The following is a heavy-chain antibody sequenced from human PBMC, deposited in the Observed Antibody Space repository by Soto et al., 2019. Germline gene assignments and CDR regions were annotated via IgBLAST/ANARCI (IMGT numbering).Heavy chain of an antibody. V-gene: IGHV3-23*01. D-gene: IGHD3-3*01. CDR2: ISGSGGST. J-gene: IGHJ5*02. CDR3: AKETYYDFWSGYPDFNWFDP. CDR1: GFTFSSYA. Sequence: PGGSLRLSCAASGFTFSSYAMSWVRQAPGKGLEWVSAISGSGGSTYYADSVKGRFTISRDNSKNTLYLQMNSLRAEDTAVYYCAKETYYDFWSGYPDFNWFDPWGQGTLVTVSS.